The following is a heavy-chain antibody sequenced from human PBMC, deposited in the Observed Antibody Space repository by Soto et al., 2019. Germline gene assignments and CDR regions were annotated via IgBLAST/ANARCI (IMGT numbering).Heavy chain of an antibody. V-gene: IGHV3-15*07. CDR3: SALGV. Sequence: VQLVESGGGLVEPGGSLRLSCAASGFNFINAWMHWVRQAPGKGLEWVGRIKSKTEGGTTDYAAPVKGRLIISRDDSKNTLYLQINSLKMEETAVYYCSALGVWGQGTTVTVSS. CDR1: GFNFINAW. J-gene: IGHJ6*01. D-gene: IGHD1-26*01. CDR2: IKSKTEGGTT.